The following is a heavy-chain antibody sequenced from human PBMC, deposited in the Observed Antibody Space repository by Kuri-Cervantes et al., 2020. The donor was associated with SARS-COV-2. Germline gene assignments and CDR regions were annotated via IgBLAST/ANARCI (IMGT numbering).Heavy chain of an antibody. CDR2: IYYSGST. Sequence: SETLSLTCTVSGVSISSSSYYWGWIRQPPGKGLEWIGSIYYSGSTYYNPSLKSRVTISVDTSKNQFSLKLSSVTAADTAVYYCARHLWSDGMDVWGQGTTVTVSS. J-gene: IGHJ6*02. CDR1: GVSISSSSYY. CDR3: ARHLWSDGMDV. V-gene: IGHV4-39*01. D-gene: IGHD2-8*02.